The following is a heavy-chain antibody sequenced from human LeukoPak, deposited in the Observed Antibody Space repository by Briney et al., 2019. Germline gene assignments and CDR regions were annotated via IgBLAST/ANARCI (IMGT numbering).Heavy chain of an antibody. Sequence: ASVKVSCKASGYTFTSYYMHWVRQAPGQGLEWMGIINPSGGSTSYAQKFQGRVTMTRDTSTSTVYMELSSLRSEDTAVYYCARARGYCSSTSCYTFDYWGQGTLVTVSS. J-gene: IGHJ4*02. CDR3: ARARGYCSSTSCYTFDY. V-gene: IGHV1-46*01. CDR2: INPSGGST. D-gene: IGHD2-2*02. CDR1: GYTFTSYY.